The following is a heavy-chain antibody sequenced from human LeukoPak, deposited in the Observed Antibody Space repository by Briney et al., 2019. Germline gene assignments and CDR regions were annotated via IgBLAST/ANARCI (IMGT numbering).Heavy chain of an antibody. CDR3: AREVVVVPDYYYYGLDV. V-gene: IGHV3-11*01. D-gene: IGHD2-2*01. J-gene: IGHJ6*02. CDR1: GFTFSHFW. Sequence: PGGSLRLSCAASGFTFSHFWMSWVRQAPGKGLEYISHISRSGSSLYYGDSVTGRFTISRDNAKNSLFLQMHSLRVEDTAVYYCAREVVVVPDYYYYGLDVWGQGTTVTVSS. CDR2: ISRSGSSL.